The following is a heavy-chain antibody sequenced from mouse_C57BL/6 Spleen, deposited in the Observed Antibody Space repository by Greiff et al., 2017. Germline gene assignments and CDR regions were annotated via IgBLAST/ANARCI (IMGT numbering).Heavy chain of an antibody. Sequence: QVQLQQPGAELVRPGSSVKVSCKASGYTFTSYWMHWVKQRPMQGLEWIGNIDPSDSETHYNQKFKDKATLTVDKSSSTAYMQLSSLTSEDSAVYYCATMNDYYFSFDYWGQGTTLTVSS. CDR3: ATMNDYYFSFDY. J-gene: IGHJ2*01. CDR1: GYTFTSYW. D-gene: IGHD1-1*01. CDR2: IDPSDSET. V-gene: IGHV1-52*01.